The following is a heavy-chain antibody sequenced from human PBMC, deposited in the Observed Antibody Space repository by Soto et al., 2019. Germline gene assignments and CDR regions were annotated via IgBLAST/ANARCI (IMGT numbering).Heavy chain of an antibody. Sequence: QVQLQESGPGLVKPSETLSLTCTVSGGSISSYYWSWIRQPPGKGLEWIGYIYYSGSTNYNPSLKSRVTISVDTSKNQFSLKLSSVTAADTAVYYCARAFKGSYFYAFDIWGQGTMVTVSS. CDR2: IYYSGST. J-gene: IGHJ3*02. CDR3: ARAFKGSYFYAFDI. V-gene: IGHV4-59*08. D-gene: IGHD3-10*01. CDR1: GGSISSYY.